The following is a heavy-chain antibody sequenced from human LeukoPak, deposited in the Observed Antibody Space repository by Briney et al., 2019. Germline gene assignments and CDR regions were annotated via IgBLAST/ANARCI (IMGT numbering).Heavy chain of an antibody. J-gene: IGHJ4*02. CDR3: ASLYNDYGDY. CDR1: GFTFRNYG. V-gene: IGHV3-23*01. CDR2: TIGSGDSK. Sequence: GGSLRPSCAASGFTFRNYGMSWVRQAPGKGLEWVSGTIGSGDSKFYADPVKGRFTISRDNSRNTLYLHMNSLRVDDTAVYYCASLYNDYGDYWGQGALVTVSS. D-gene: IGHD5-24*01.